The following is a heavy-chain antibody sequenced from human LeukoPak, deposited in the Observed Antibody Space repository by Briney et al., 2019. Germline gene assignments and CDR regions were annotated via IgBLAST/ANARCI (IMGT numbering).Heavy chain of an antibody. Sequence: SETLSLTCTVSGGSISNNYWSWIRQSPEKGLEWIGYIYYNGITYYNPSLKSRVTISVDTSKNQFSLKLSSVTAADTAVYYCARERYSSGWLYYYGMDVWGQGTTVTVSS. CDR2: IYYNGIT. CDR1: GGSISNNY. J-gene: IGHJ6*02. V-gene: IGHV4-59*12. D-gene: IGHD6-19*01. CDR3: ARERYSSGWLYYYGMDV.